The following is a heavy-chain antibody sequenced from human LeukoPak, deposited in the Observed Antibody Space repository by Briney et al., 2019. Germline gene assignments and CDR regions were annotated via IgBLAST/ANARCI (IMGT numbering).Heavy chain of an antibody. CDR3: ARDVIYFYYMDV. D-gene: IGHD2-21*01. CDR2: IYYSGST. J-gene: IGHJ6*03. V-gene: IGHV4-39*07. CDR1: GGSISSNSHY. Sequence: SETLSLTCTVSGGSISSNSHYWGWIRAPPGKGLEWIGSIYYSGSTYYNPSLRSRVTISVDTSKNQFSLKLTSVTAADTAVYYCARDVIYFYYMDVWGTGTTVTVSS.